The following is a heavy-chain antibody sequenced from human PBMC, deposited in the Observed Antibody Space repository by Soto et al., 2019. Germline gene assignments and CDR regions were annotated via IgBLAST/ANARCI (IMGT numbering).Heavy chain of an antibody. CDR2: SRNEANSYTT. J-gene: IGHJ4*02. V-gene: IGHV3-72*01. Sequence: PGGSLRLSCAASGFLFSDHYMDWVRQAPGKGLEWVGRSRNEANSYTTEYAPSVRGRFTISRDDSKDSLYLQMDSLDTEDTAVYYCAKVERSRYSFDFWGKGTLVTLSS. CDR3: AKVERSRYSFDF. D-gene: IGHD2-15*01. CDR1: GFLFSDHY.